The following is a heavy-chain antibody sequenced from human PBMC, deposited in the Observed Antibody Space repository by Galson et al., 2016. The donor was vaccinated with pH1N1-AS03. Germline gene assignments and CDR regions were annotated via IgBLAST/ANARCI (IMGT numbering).Heavy chain of an antibody. V-gene: IGHV1-18*01. D-gene: IGHD3/OR15-3a*01. CDR3: ARDLRRDFGNSFVAGVQFGRY. CDR1: GYTFTNFG. Sequence: SVKVSCKASGYTFTNFGINWVRQAPGQGLEWLGWISAYSGNTDYAQSLQGRVSMTTDPSTSTAYLELTSLTSGDTAIYYCARDLRRDFGNSFVAGVQFGRYWGQGTLVTVSS. J-gene: IGHJ4*02. CDR2: ISAYSGNT.